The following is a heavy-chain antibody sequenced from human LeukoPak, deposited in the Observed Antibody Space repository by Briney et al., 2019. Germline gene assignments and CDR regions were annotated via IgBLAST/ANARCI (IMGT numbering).Heavy chain of an antibody. CDR2: IIPIFGTA. CDR3: ARAEMAARPPYYYYYYGMDV. CDR1: GGTFSSYA. V-gene: IGHV1-69*13. J-gene: IGHJ6*02. Sequence: SVKVSCKASGGTFSSYAISWVRQAPGQGLEWMGGIIPIFGTANYAQKFQGRVTITADESTSTAYMELSSLRSEDTAVYYCARAEMAARPPYYYYYYGMDVWGQGTTVTVSS. D-gene: IGHD6-6*01.